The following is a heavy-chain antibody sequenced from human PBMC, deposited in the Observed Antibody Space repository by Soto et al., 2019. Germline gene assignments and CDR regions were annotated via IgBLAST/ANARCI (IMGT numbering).Heavy chain of an antibody. V-gene: IGHV4-59*01. CDR3: AREGNLGRWLPPIDF. J-gene: IGHJ4*02. Sequence: QVQLQVSAPGLVKPSETRSLTCTVSGDSISAYSWSWVRQPPGKGLEWIGNIHYNGNTKYNPSLKSRVTMSVATSKNQFSLQMISVTAADTAKYFCAREGNLGRWLPPIDFGGQGTLVTVSS. D-gene: IGHD5-12*01. CDR2: IHYNGNT. CDR1: GDSISAYS.